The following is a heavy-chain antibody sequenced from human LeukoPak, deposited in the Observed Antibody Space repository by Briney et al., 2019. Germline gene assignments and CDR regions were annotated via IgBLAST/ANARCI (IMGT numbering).Heavy chain of an antibody. J-gene: IGHJ4*02. CDR3: ARKRPDGFDDY. V-gene: IGHV1-18*01. CDR2: IIAYNGNT. CDR1: GYTFTSYG. D-gene: IGHD1-14*01. Sequence: GSVTVSCKASGYTFTSYGISWVRQAPGQGLEGVGWIIAYNGNTNYAQKPQGRVTITTATSTSTAFMQLRSLRSDDTAVYYCARKRPDGFDDYWGQGTLVTVSS.